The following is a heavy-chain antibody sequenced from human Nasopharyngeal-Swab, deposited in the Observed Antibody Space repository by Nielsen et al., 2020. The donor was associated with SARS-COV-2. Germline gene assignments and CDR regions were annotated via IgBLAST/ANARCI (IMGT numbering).Heavy chain of an antibody. D-gene: IGHD6-19*01. J-gene: IGHJ5*02. Sequence: GGSLRLSCKGSGYSFTSYWIGWVRQMPGKVLEWMGIIYPGDSDIRYSPSFQGQVTISADKSISTAYLQWSSLKASDTAMYYCARQRGIAVAGTNWFDPWGQGTLVTVSS. CDR2: IYPGDSDI. V-gene: IGHV5-51*01. CDR3: ARQRGIAVAGTNWFDP. CDR1: GYSFTSYW.